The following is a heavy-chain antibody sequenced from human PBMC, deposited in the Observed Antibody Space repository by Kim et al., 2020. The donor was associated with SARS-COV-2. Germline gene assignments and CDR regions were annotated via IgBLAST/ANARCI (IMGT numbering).Heavy chain of an antibody. CDR3: ARGNYHGMDV. Sequence: GGSLRLSCAASGFTFSSYWMHWVRQAPGKGMVWVSRINGDGRSTIYADSVKGRFTISRDNAKNTLYLQMHSLRAEDTALIYCARGNYHGMDVWGHRTTVT. V-gene: IGHV3-74*01. CDR1: GFTFSSYW. CDR2: INGDGRST. J-gene: IGHJ6*02.